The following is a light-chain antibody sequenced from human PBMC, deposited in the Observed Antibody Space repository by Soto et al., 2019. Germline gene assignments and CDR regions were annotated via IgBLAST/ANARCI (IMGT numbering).Light chain of an antibody. J-gene: IGLJ2*01. CDR3: SSYTSSSTLGI. CDR2: DVS. V-gene: IGLV2-14*01. Sequence: SALTQPASVSGSPGQSITISCTGTSSDVGGYNYVSWYQQHPGKAPKLMIYDVSKRPSGVSNRFSGSKSGNTASLTISGLQAEDEAEYYCSSYTSSSTLGIFGGGTQLTVL. CDR1: SSDVGGYNY.